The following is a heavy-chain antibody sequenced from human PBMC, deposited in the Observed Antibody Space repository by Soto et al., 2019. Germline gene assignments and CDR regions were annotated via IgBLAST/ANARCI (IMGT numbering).Heavy chain of an antibody. Sequence: PSETLSLTCTVSGGSISSGDYYWRWIRQPPGKGLEWIGYIYYSGSTYYNPSRKSRVTISVDTSKNQFSLKLSSVTAADTAVYYCATVGSYCHDSSGYRKNYGMDVWGQGTTVTVSS. CDR2: IYYSGST. D-gene: IGHD3-22*01. CDR1: GGSISSGDYY. J-gene: IGHJ6*02. V-gene: IGHV4-30-4*01. CDR3: ATVGSYCHDSSGYRKNYGMDV.